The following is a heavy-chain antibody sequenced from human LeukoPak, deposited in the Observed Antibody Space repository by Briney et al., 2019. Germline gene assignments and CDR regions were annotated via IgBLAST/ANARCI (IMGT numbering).Heavy chain of an antibody. Sequence: GGSLRLSCAASGFTFSSYAMSWVRQAPGRGLEWASTISGSGGSTYYADSVEGRFTISRDNSKNTLYLQMNSLRAEDTAVYYCAKDGGGYDTSGYYYGDYWGQGTLVTVSS. CDR3: AKDGGGYDTSGYYYGDY. CDR2: ISGSGGST. D-gene: IGHD3-22*01. J-gene: IGHJ4*02. CDR1: GFTFSSYA. V-gene: IGHV3-23*01.